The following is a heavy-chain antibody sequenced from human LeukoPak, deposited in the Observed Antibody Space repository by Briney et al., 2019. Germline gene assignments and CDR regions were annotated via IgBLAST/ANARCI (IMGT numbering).Heavy chain of an antibody. V-gene: IGHV4-34*01. CDR3: ARGGSYGYY. CDR1: GGSFSGYY. J-gene: IGHJ4*02. CDR2: INHSGST. D-gene: IGHD5-18*01. Sequence: SETLSLTCAVYGGSFSGYYWSWIRQPPGKGLEWIGEINHSGSTNYNPSLKSRVTISVDTSKNQFSLKLSSVTAADPAVYYCARGGSYGYYWGQGTLVTVSS.